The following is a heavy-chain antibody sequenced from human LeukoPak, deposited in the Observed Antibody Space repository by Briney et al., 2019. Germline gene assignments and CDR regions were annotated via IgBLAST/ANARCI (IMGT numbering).Heavy chain of an antibody. J-gene: IGHJ1*01. CDR3: ASWAAPGTRYFQH. CDR2: IYYSGRS. V-gene: IGHV4-59*13. CDR1: GGSISSYY. Sequence: KPSETLSLTCTVSGGSISSYYWTWIRQPPGKGLEWIGYIYYSGRSDYNPSLTSRVPMSIDTSNNQFSLKLSSVTAADTAVYYCASWAAPGTRYFQHWGQGTLVTVSS. D-gene: IGHD1-1*01.